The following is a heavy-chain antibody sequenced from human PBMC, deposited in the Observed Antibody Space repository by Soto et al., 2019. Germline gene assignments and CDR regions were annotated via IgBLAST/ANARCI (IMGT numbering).Heavy chain of an antibody. J-gene: IGHJ5*02. D-gene: IGHD3-10*01. V-gene: IGHV1-3*01. CDR1: GYTFTSYA. Sequence: GASVKVSCKASGYTFTSYAMHWVRQAPGQRLEWMGWINAGNGNTKYSQKFQGRVTITRDTSASTAYMELSSLRSEDTAVYYCARDLEGRMVRGVIMSWFDPWGQGTLVTVSS. CDR2: INAGNGNT. CDR3: ARDLEGRMVRGVIMSWFDP.